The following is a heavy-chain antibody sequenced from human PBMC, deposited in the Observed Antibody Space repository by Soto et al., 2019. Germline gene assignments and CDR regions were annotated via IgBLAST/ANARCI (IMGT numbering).Heavy chain of an antibody. CDR2: IYSSSYI. Sequence: GGSLRLSCAASGFIVSNTYMSWVRQAPGKGLEWVSFIYSSSYIYYADSVKGRFTISRDNAKNSLYLQMNSLRAEDTAVYYCARDTVAVAGKGVDYWGQGTLVTVSS. J-gene: IGHJ4*02. V-gene: IGHV3-21*01. CDR3: ARDTVAVAGKGVDY. D-gene: IGHD6-19*01. CDR1: GFIVSNTY.